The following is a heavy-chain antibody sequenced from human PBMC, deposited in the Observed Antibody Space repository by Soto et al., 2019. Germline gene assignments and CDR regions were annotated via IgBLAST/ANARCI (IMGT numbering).Heavy chain of an antibody. CDR1: GGSFSGYY. D-gene: IGHD1-7*01. CDR3: AAGYWNYVNYYYGMDV. J-gene: IGHJ6*02. V-gene: IGHV4-34*01. CDR2: INHSGST. Sequence: SETLSLTCAVYGGSFSGYYWSWIRQPPGKGLEWIGEINHSGSTNYNPSLKSRVTISVDTSKNQFSLELSSLRSEDTAVYYCAAGYWNYVNYYYGMDVWGQGTTVTV.